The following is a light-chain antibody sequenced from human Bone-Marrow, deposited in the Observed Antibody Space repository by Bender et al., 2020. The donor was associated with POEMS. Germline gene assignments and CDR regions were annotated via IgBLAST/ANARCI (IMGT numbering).Light chain of an antibody. J-gene: IGLJ1*01. CDR1: SGNIGSYNL. V-gene: IGLV2-23*01. Sequence: QSALTQPRSVSGSPGQSVTISCTGTSGNIGSYNLVSWYQQHPGKAPKLIIYDSSERPSGVSDRFSGSKSGNTASLTISGLQAEDEADYYCCSYARSKTYVFGTGTKVAVL. CDR2: DSS. CDR3: CSYARSKTYV.